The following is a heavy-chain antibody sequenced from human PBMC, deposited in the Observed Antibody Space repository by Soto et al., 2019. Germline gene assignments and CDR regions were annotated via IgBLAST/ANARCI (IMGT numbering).Heavy chain of an antibody. CDR3: ARHNNYYYYMDV. J-gene: IGHJ6*03. CDR2: IYYSGST. V-gene: IGHV4-39*01. CDR1: GGSISSSSYY. Sequence: SETLSLTCTVSGGSISSSSYYWGWIRQPPGKGLEWIGSIYYSGSTYYNPSLKGRVTISVDTSKKQFSLKLSSVTAADTAVYYCARHNNYYYYMDVWGKGTTVTVSS.